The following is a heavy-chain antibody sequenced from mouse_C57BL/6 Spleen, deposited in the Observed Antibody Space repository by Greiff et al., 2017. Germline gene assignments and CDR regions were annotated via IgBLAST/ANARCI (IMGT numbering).Heavy chain of an antibody. CDR1: GFNIKDYY. CDR3: ARSPYYGSSYGYFDV. CDR2: IDPEDGET. J-gene: IGHJ1*03. V-gene: IGHV14-2*01. D-gene: IGHD1-1*01. Sequence: EVQLQQSGAELVKPGASVKLSCTASGFNIKDYYMHWVKQRTEQGLEWIGRIDPEDGETKYAPKFPGKATITADTSSNTAYVQLSSLTSEDTAVYYCARSPYYGSSYGYFDVWGTGTTVTVAS.